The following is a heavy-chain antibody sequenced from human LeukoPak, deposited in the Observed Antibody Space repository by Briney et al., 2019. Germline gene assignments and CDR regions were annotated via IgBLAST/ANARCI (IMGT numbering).Heavy chain of an antibody. V-gene: IGHV4-38-2*02. J-gene: IGHJ6*03. Sequence: TSETLSLTCTVSGYSISSAYYWGWIRQPPGKGLEWIGSIYHSGSAYYNPSLKSRVTISVDTSKNQFSLKLSSVTAADTAVYYCARVPTVTTPYYMDVWGKGTTVTVSS. CDR3: ARVPTVTTPYYMDV. CDR2: IYHSGSA. D-gene: IGHD4-17*01. CDR1: GYSISSAYY.